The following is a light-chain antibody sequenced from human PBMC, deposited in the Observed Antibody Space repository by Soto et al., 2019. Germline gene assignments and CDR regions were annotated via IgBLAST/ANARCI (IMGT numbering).Light chain of an antibody. Sequence: QSALTQPRSVSGSPGQSVTISCTGTSSDVGGDNHVSWYQQHPGKAPKLLIYDVTKRPSGVPDRFSGSKSGNTASLTIFGLQAEEEADYFCCSPAGSYTWVFGGGTKLTVL. V-gene: IGLV2-11*01. CDR1: SSDVGGDNH. CDR3: CSPAGSYTWV. CDR2: DVT. J-gene: IGLJ3*02.